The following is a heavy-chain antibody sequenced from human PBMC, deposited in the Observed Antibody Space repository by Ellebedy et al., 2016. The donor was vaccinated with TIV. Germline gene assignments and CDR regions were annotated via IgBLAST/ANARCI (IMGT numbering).Heavy chain of an antibody. CDR1: GGSISSYY. CDR3: ARVMAMRVVVTAIFDY. Sequence: SETLSLXCTVSGGSISSYYWSWIRQPPGKGLEWIGYIYYSGSTNYNPSLKSRVTISVDTSKNQFSLKLSSVTAADTAVYYCARVMAMRVVVTAIFDYWGQGTLVTVSS. V-gene: IGHV4-59*01. J-gene: IGHJ4*02. D-gene: IGHD2-21*02. CDR2: IYYSGST.